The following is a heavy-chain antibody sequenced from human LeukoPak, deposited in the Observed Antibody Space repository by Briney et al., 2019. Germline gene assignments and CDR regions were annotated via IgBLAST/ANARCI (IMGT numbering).Heavy chain of an antibody. CDR2: INHSGST. D-gene: IGHD5-18*01. J-gene: IGHJ4*02. CDR3: ARVLEKGYSYGPRRATHFDY. CDR1: GGSFSGYY. V-gene: IGHV4-34*01. Sequence: PSETLSLTYAVYGGSFSGYYWSWSRQPPGKGLEWIGQINHSGSTNYNPSLKSRVTISVDTSKNQFSLKLSSVTAADTAVYYCARVLEKGYSYGPRRATHFDYWGQGTLVTVSS.